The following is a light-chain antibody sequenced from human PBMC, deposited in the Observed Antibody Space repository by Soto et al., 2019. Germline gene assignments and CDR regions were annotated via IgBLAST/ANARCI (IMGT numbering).Light chain of an antibody. CDR2: GAS. CDR3: QQSGSSPLT. J-gene: IGKJ4*01. Sequence: EIVLTQSPGTLSLSPGERATLSCRASQSVSNNYLAWYQQKPGQAPRLLIYGASSRATGIPDRFSGSGSATDFTLTISRLEPDDFAVYFCQQSGSSPLTFGGGTKADIK. CDR1: QSVSNNY. V-gene: IGKV3-20*01.